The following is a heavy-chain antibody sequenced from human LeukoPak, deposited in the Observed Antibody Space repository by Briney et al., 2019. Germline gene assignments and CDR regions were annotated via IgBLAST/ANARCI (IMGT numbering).Heavy chain of an antibody. CDR2: VSTSGST. V-gene: IGHV4-4*07. J-gene: IGHJ4*02. CDR3: ASIPYYYDSSGYQLSFFDY. Sequence: SETLSLTCTVSGDSISRYYWSWIRQPAGKGLEWIGRVSTSGSTNYNPSLKSRVTMSVDTSKNQFSLKLSSVTAADTAVYYCASIPYYYDSSGYQLSFFDYWGQGTLVTVSS. D-gene: IGHD3-22*01. CDR1: GDSISRYY.